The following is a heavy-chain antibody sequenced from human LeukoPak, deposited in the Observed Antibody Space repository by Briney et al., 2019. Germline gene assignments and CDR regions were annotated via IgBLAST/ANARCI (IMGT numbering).Heavy chain of an antibody. CDR1: GYTFTGYQ. CDR2: INPDSGGT. V-gene: IGHV1-2*02. J-gene: IGHJ3*02. Sequence: ASVKVSCKASGYTFTGYQMHWVRQAPGQGLEWMGWINPDSGGTKYAQNFQGRVNMTRGTSISTAYMELSRLRSDDTAVYFCARGVSPDAFDIWGQGTMVTVSS. D-gene: IGHD6-13*01. CDR3: ARGVSPDAFDI.